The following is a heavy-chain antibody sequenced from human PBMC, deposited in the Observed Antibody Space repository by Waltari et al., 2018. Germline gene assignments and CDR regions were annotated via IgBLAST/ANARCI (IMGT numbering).Heavy chain of an antibody. CDR2: MYFSGTK. D-gene: IGHD2-21*01. CDR3: ARLPRGSVIIRAFDI. Sequence: VQLQESGPGLVKPSETLSLRCNVSGDSIRSHFWSWIRQAPGKGLEWIGHMYFSGTKDYHPSLKSRVAISIDTSKNHFSLNLRSVTAADTAIYYCARLPRGSVIIRAFDIWGQGTQVTVSS. V-gene: IGHV4-59*11. CDR1: GDSIRSHF. J-gene: IGHJ3*02.